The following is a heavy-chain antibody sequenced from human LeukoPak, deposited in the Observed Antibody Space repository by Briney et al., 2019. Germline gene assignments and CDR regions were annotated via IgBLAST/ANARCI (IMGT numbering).Heavy chain of an antibody. J-gene: IGHJ2*01. D-gene: IGHD4-17*01. Sequence: SETLSLTCTVSGGSISSYYWSWIRQPAGKGLEWIERIYTSGSTNYNPSLKSRVTMSVDTSKNQFSLKLSSVTAADTAVYYCASGPYGDYVPYYWYFDLWGRGTLVTVSS. CDR2: IYTSGST. V-gene: IGHV4-4*07. CDR3: ASGPYGDYVPYYWYFDL. CDR1: GGSISSYY.